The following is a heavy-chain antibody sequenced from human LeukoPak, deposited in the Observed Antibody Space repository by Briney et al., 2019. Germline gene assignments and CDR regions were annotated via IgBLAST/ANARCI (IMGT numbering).Heavy chain of an antibody. D-gene: IGHD2-2*01. CDR2: ISYDGSNK. CDR3: ARGWDIVVVPAAMDY. Sequence: PGGSLRLSCAASGFTFSSYAMHWVRQAPGKGLEWVAVISYDGSNKYYADSVKGRFTISRDNSKNTLYLQMNSLRTEDTAVYYCARGWDIVVVPAAMDYWGQGTLVTVSS. V-gene: IGHV3-30-3*01. J-gene: IGHJ4*02. CDR1: GFTFSSYA.